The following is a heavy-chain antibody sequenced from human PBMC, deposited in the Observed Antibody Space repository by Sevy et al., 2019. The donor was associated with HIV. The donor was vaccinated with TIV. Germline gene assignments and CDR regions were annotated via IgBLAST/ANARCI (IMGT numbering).Heavy chain of an antibody. Sequence: GESLKISCAASGFTFSGFGMHWVRQAPGKGLEWVAVISYDGSTKYYTDSVKGRFTISRDNSKNTVYLQMNSLRAEDTAVYYCAKDGESSSGWYYFDYWGQGTLVTVSS. CDR3: AKDGESSSGWYYFDY. CDR1: GFTFSGFG. CDR2: ISYDGSTK. V-gene: IGHV3-30*18. D-gene: IGHD6-19*01. J-gene: IGHJ4*02.